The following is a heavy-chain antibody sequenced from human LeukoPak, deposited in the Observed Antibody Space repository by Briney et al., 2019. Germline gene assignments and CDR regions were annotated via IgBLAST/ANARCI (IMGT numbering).Heavy chain of an antibody. V-gene: IGHV4-39*01. D-gene: IGHD3-22*01. Sequence: SETLSLPCTVSGGSISSSSYYWGWIRQPPGKGLEWIGSIYYSGSTYYNPSLKSRVTISVDTSKNQFSLKLSSVTAADTAVYYCARRWYYYDSSGYYYDYFDYWGQGTLVTVSS. CDR3: ARRWYYYDSSGYYYDYFDY. J-gene: IGHJ4*02. CDR1: GGSISSSSYY. CDR2: IYYSGST.